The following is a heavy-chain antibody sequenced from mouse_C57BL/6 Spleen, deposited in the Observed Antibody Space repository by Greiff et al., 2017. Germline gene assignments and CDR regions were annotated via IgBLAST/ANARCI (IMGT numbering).Heavy chain of an antibody. J-gene: IGHJ3*01. D-gene: IGHD3-2*02. V-gene: IGHV5-6*01. Sequence: EVQLVESGGDLVKPGGSLKLSCAASGFTFSSYGMSWVRQTPDKRLEWVATISSGGSYTYYPDSVKGRFTIARDNAKNTLYLQMSSLKSEDTAMYYCERGELRLAYWGQGTLVTVSA. CDR2: ISSGGSYT. CDR1: GFTFSSYG. CDR3: ERGELRLAY.